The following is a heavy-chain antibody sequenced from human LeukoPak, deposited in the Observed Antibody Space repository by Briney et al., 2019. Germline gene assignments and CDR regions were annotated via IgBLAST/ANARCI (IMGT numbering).Heavy chain of an antibody. Sequence: PGGSLRLSCAASGFTFSDYYMSWIRQAPGKGLEWVASIKEDGSEKICVDSVKGRFTISRDNAKRSVYLQLNSLTPEDTAVYYCARGKSRQDYWGQGTLVTVSS. CDR3: ARGKSRQDY. J-gene: IGHJ4*02. CDR2: IKEDGSEK. CDR1: GFTFSDYY. V-gene: IGHV3-7*04.